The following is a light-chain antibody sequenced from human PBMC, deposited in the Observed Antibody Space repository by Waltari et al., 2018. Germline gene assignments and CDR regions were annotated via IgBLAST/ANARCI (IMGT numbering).Light chain of an antibody. V-gene: IGLV2-14*01. CDR3: NSYTSSSTQV. CDR1: SSDVGGYNF. J-gene: IGLJ1*01. Sequence: QSALTQPASVSGSPGPSITISCTGTSSDVGGYNFVSWYQQHPDKAPKLMIYEVINRPSGVSNRFSGSKSGNTASLTISGLQAEDEADYYCNSYTSSSTQVFGTGTKVTVL. CDR2: EVI.